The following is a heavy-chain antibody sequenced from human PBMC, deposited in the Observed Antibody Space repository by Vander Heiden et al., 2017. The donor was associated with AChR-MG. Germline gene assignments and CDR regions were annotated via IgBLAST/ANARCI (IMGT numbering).Heavy chain of an antibody. J-gene: IGHJ3*02. Sequence: EVQLLESGGDLIQPGESLRLSCVASGVTFSSYGMTWLRQAPGKGLEWVSSISGSGATTYYADSVKGRFTISRDNSKNTLYLQMNSLRVEDTAVYFCAKRPLGAAFDIWGQGTMVTVSS. D-gene: IGHD7-27*01. CDR1: GVTFSSYG. CDR3: AKRPLGAAFDI. CDR2: ISGSGATT. V-gene: IGHV3-23*01.